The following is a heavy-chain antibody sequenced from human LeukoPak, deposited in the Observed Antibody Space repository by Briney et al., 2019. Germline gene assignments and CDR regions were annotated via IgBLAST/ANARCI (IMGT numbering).Heavy chain of an antibody. V-gene: IGHV1-8*01. CDR2: MNPNSGNT. J-gene: IGHJ4*02. CDR3: ARTWGSLDY. D-gene: IGHD7-27*01. CDR1: GYPFTSYD. Sequence: ASVKVSCKSSGYPFTSYDFNWVRQATGQGLEWMGWMNPNSGNTGYAQKFQGRVTMTRDTSISTAYMELSSLRSDDTAVYYCARTWGSLDYWGQGALVTVSS.